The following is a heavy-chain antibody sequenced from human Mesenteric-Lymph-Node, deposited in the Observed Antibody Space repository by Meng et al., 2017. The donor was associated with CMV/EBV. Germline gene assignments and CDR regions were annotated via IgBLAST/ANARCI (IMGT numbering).Heavy chain of an antibody. CDR1: GFTFADST. J-gene: IGHJ4*02. Sequence: GESLKISCAASGFTFADSTMHWVRQAPGRGLEWVSLITWDGSGTYYADSVKGRFTISRDNNKNSLFLQMNSLRTEDTALYSCAKGARTSWIDSWGQGTLVTVSS. CDR3: AKGARTSWIDS. CDR2: ITWDGSGT. V-gene: IGHV3-43*01. D-gene: IGHD6-13*01.